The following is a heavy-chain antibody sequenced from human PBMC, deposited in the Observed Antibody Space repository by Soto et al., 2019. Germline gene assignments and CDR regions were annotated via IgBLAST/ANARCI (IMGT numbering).Heavy chain of an antibody. CDR1: GGSISSGGYS. V-gene: IGHV4-30-2*01. J-gene: IGHJ5*02. CDR2: IYHSGST. CDR3: ARDPVGSSSGWFDP. D-gene: IGHD6-6*01. Sequence: PSETLSLTCAVSGGSISSGGYSWSWIRQPPGKGLEWIGYIYHSGSTYYNPSLKSRVTISVDRSKNQFSLKLSFVTAADTAVYYCARDPVGSSSGWFDPWGQGTLVTVSS.